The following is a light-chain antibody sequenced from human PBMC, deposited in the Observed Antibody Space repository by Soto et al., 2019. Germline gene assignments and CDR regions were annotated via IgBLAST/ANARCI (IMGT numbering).Light chain of an antibody. CDR1: QSVTTF. Sequence: EIVLTQSPVTLSLSPGERATLSCRASQSVTTFLAWYQQKPGQDPRLLIYDASKRATGIPARFSGSGSGTDFTLTISSLEPEDFAVYCCQQRTNWPLTFGGGTKGEIK. CDR3: QQRTNWPLT. V-gene: IGKV3-11*01. CDR2: DAS. J-gene: IGKJ4*01.